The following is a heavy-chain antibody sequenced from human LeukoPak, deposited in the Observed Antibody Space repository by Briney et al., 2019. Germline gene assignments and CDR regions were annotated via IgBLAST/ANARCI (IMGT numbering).Heavy chain of an antibody. J-gene: IGHJ3*02. V-gene: IGHV4-59*08. CDR2: VYHSGTS. CDR3: ARHWWRDGSHFDAFDI. Sequence: PSETLSLTCTVSGGSIRSYYWSWIRQPPGKGLEWIGYVYHSGTSKYNPSLKIRGSISVDMSKTQSSLNLSSVTAADTPVYYCARHWWRDGSHFDAFDIWGQGTMVTVSS. CDR1: GGSIRSYY. D-gene: IGHD2-15*01.